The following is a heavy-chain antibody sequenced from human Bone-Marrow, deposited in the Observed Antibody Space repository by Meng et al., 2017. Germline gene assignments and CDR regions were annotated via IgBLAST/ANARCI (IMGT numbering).Heavy chain of an antibody. J-gene: IGHJ5*02. D-gene: IGHD3-16*01. CDR1: GGSFSGYY. Sequence: QGHIQQWGAGLLKPSETLSLTCAVYGGSFSGYYWSWIRQPPGKGLEWIGEINHSGSTNYNPSLKSRVTISVDTSKNQFSLKLSSVTAADTAVYYCAKARLWGDNWFDPWGQGTLVTVSS. V-gene: IGHV4-34*01. CDR3: AKARLWGDNWFDP. CDR2: INHSGST.